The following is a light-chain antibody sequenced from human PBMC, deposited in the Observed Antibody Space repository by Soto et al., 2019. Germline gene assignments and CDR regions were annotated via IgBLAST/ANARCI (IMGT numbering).Light chain of an antibody. V-gene: IGKV1-39*01. CDR1: QSISSY. CDR2: AAS. Sequence: GDRVTITCRASQSISSYLNWYQQKPGKAPKLLLYAASSLQSGVPSRFSGSGSGTDFTLTISSLQPEDFATYDCQQSYSTPPWTCGQGTKVEIK. CDR3: QQSYSTPPWT. J-gene: IGKJ1*01.